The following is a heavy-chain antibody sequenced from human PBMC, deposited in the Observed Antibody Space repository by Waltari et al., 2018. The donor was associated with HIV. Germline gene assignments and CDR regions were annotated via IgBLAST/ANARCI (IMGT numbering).Heavy chain of an antibody. CDR3: ARASHYIEFSTFDGDYYFDV. CDR1: GFSVSNHW. D-gene: IGHD2-15*01. CDR2: INSDGSSR. V-gene: IGHV3-74*01. Sequence: VQLVESGGGSIKTGGSLRLSCAASGFSVSNHWMDWVRQGPGKGLVCVARINSDGSSRNYADAVKGRFIISRDNARNTVYLQLNSLRVEDTAMYFCARASHYIEFSTFDGDYYFDVWGRGTRVAVSS. J-gene: IGHJ4*02.